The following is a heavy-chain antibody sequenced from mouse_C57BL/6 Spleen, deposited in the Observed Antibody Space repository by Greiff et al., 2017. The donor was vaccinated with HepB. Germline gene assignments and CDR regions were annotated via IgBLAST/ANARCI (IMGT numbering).Heavy chain of an antibody. CDR1: GFTFNTYA. CDR2: IRRKSSNYAT. D-gene: IGHD1-1*01. V-gene: IGHV10-3*01. CDR3: VRDDYYGSSSRYFDV. Sequence: DVHLVESGGGLVQPKGSLKLSCAASGFTFNTYAMHWVRQAPGKGLEWVARIRRKSSNYATYYADSVKDRFTISRDDSQSMLYLQMNNLKTEDTAMYYCVRDDYYGSSSRYFDVWGTGTTVTVSS. J-gene: IGHJ1*03.